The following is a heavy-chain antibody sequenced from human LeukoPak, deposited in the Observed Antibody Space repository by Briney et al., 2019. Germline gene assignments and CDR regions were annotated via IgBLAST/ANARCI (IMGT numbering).Heavy chain of an antibody. J-gene: IGHJ5*02. CDR2: SNDSGGT. Sequence: SETLSLTCAVYGGTFSGYYWSWIRQPPGKRLEWVGESNDSGGTNYNPSLKSRVTISADKSKNQVSLKLTSVTAADTAVYCCARDVGDILTGYWFDPWGQGNLVTVSS. CDR1: GGTFSGYY. V-gene: IGHV4-34*01. D-gene: IGHD3-9*01. CDR3: ARDVGDILTGYWFDP.